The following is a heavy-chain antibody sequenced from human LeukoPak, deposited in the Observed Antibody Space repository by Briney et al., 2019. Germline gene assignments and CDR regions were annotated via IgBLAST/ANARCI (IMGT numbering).Heavy chain of an antibody. D-gene: IGHD6-6*01. J-gene: IGHJ4*02. CDR3: ARWARGSSSSFDY. V-gene: IGHV4-30-4*02. CDR1: GGSISSGDYY. CDR2: IYYSGST. Sequence: SETLSLTCTVSGGSISSGDYYWSWIRQPPGKGLEWIGYIYYSGSTYYNPSLKSRVTISVDTSQNQFSLKLSSVTAADTAVYYCARWARGSSSSFDYWGQGTLVTVSS.